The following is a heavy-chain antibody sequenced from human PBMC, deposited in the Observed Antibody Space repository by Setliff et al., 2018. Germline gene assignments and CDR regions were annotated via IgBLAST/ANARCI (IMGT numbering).Heavy chain of an antibody. V-gene: IGHV4-39*01. Sequence: PSETLSLTCTVSGGSFTGTTYYWGWIRQSPGKGLEWIGTIINSGSTYYNPSVRSRVTISVDTSKNQFSLKLSSVTAADTAVYFCARRPYQHYDSSGYSVNYYMDVWGKGTTVTVSS. CDR3: ARRPYQHYDSSGYSVNYYMDV. D-gene: IGHD3-22*01. CDR2: IINSGST. CDR1: GGSFTGTTYY. J-gene: IGHJ6*03.